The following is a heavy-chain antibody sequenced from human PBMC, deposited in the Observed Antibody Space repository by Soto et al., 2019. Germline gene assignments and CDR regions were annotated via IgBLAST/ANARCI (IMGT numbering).Heavy chain of an antibody. V-gene: IGHV4-4*07. Sequence: TLSLTCTVSGGSINTFCWSWVRQPAGKGLEWIGRIFSSGSTSFNPSLESRVAMSVDTSKNHFSLNLSSVTAADMAVYYCAREGSYSAYNFAHGIQLWSFDFWGQGALVTVSS. J-gene: IGHJ4*02. D-gene: IGHD5-12*01. CDR2: IFSSGST. CDR3: AREGSYSAYNFAHGIQLWSFDF. CDR1: GGSINTFC.